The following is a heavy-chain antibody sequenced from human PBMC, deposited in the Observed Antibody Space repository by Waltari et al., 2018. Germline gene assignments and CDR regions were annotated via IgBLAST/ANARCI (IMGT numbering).Heavy chain of an antibody. Sequence: QVQLVQSGAEVKKPGASVKVSCKASGYTFTGYYMHWVRRAPGQGLEWMGRINPNSGGTNYAQKFQGRVTMTRDTSISTAYMELSRLRSDDTAVYYCARDLPGIAVAENWFDPWGQGTLVTVSS. CDR3: ARDLPGIAVAENWFDP. V-gene: IGHV1-2*06. D-gene: IGHD6-19*01. CDR2: INPNSGGT. CDR1: GYTFTGYY. J-gene: IGHJ5*02.